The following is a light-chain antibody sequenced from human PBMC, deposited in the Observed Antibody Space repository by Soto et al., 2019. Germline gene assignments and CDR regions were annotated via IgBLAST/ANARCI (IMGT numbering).Light chain of an antibody. V-gene: IGLV2-14*01. CDR3: ASHTTSRTWV. J-gene: IGLJ3*02. CDR2: EVN. Sequence: QSALTQPASASGSPGQSITISCTGTSNDVGAYNHFSWYQQRPGKAPKVVIFEVNSRPSGVSSRFSGSKSGNMASLTISGLQTEDEADYYCASHTTSRTWVFGGGTKVTVL. CDR1: SNDVGAYNH.